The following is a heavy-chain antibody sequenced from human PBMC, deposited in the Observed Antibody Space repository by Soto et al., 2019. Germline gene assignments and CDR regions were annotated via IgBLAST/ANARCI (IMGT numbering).Heavy chain of an antibody. D-gene: IGHD3-16*02. J-gene: IGHJ5*02. CDR2: INSDGGTT. CDR1: GFTISGHW. CDR3: VRGYTGRNGWFDP. V-gene: IGHV3-74*01. Sequence: EVQLVESGGGLVQPGGSLRLSCAASGFTISGHWMHWVRQAPGKGLVWVSRINSDGGTTSYADSVRGRFTISRDNAKSTLYLQMNSLRAEDTAVYYCVRGYTGRNGWFDPWGQGTRVTVSS.